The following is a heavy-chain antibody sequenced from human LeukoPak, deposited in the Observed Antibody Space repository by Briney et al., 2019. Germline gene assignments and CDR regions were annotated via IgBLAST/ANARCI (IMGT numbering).Heavy chain of an antibody. CDR3: AKDTGANNYFDY. D-gene: IGHD3-10*01. J-gene: IGHJ4*02. V-gene: IGHV3-9*01. CDR2: ISWNSGSI. CDR1: GFTFDDYA. Sequence: QPGRSLRLSCAASGFTFDDYAMPWVRQAPGKGLEWVSGISWNSGSIGYADSVKGRFTISRDNAKNSLYLQMNSLRAEDTALYYCAKDTGANNYFDYWGQGTLVTVSS.